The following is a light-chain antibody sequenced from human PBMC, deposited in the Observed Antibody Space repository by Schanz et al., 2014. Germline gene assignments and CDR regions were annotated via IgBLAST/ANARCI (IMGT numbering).Light chain of an antibody. CDR3: QQYGSSPYT. Sequence: EIVLTQSPGTLSLSPGERATLSCRASQSISSSLLAWYQQKPGLAPRLVIYGASSRATGIPDRFSGSGSGTDFTLTISRLEPEDFAVYYCQQYGSSPYTFGQGTKLEIK. J-gene: IGKJ2*01. CDR2: GAS. CDR1: QSISSSL. V-gene: IGKV3-20*01.